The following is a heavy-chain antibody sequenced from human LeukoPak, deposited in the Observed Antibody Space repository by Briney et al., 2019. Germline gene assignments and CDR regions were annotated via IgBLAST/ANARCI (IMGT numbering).Heavy chain of an antibody. CDR3: AKGLPSDYGAFDL. J-gene: IGHJ3*01. V-gene: IGHV4-59*01. Sequence: PSETLSLTCTVSGGTISWFYWSWIRQSPGRGLEWIAYIHYSGTINYNPSLKSRVTISLDTSKNQFSLKASPVTAADTAVYYCAKGLPSDYGAFDLWGQGTVVTVSS. D-gene: IGHD4-17*01. CDR2: IHYSGTI. CDR1: GGTISWFY.